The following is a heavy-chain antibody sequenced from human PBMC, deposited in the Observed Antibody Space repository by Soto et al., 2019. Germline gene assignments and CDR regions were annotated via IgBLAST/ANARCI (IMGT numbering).Heavy chain of an antibody. J-gene: IGHJ4*02. V-gene: IGHV4-30-4*01. CDR1: GGSINNNGYF. CDR2: IYNNGST. Sequence: SETLSLTCTVSGGSINNNGYFWSWIRQPPGSGLEWIGHIYNNGSTYSNPSLKSRLTISVDTSKNQFSLKLSSVTAADTAVYYCARGPSGDKVDYWGQGTLVTVSS. D-gene: IGHD1-26*01. CDR3: ARGPSGDKVDY.